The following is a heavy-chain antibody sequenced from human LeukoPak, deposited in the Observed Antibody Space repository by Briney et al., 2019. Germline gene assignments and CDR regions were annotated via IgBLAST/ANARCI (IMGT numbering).Heavy chain of an antibody. CDR2: ISSSGSTI. CDR3: ARESSTSLTVDY. CDR1: GFTFSDYY. Sequence: GGSLRLSCAASGFTFSDYYMSWIRQAPGKGLEWVSYISSSGSTIYYADSVKCRFTISRDNAKNSLYLQMNSLRAEDTAVYYCARESSTSLTVDYWGQGTLVTVSS. D-gene: IGHD2-2*01. V-gene: IGHV3-11*04. J-gene: IGHJ4*02.